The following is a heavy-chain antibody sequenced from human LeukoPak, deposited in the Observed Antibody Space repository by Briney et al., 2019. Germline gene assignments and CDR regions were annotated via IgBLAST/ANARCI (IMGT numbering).Heavy chain of an antibody. D-gene: IGHD2-21*02. Sequence: PSETLSLTCTVSGASISDYYWSWIRQPAGRGLEWIGHLYTRGSTNYNPSLKSRVTMSVDTSKNQFSLRLNSLTAANTAIYYCARDNCGGDCFHDYWGQGTLVTVSS. CDR1: GASISDYY. CDR3: ARDNCGGDCFHDY. J-gene: IGHJ4*02. CDR2: LYTRGST. V-gene: IGHV4-4*07.